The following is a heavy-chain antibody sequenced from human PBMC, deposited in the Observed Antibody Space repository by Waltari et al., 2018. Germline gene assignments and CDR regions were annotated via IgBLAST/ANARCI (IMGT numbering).Heavy chain of an antibody. CDR2: INTDGSST. CDR3: ARAGGGELRMGFDP. Sequence: EVQLVESGGGLIQPGGSLRLSCAASGFTFISYWMHWLRQAPGKGLVWVSRINTDGSSTNYADSVKGRFTISRDNAKNTLYLQMNSLRAEDTAVYYCARAGGGELRMGFDPWGQGTLVTVSS. J-gene: IGHJ5*02. V-gene: IGHV3-74*01. CDR1: GFTFISYW. D-gene: IGHD2-21*01.